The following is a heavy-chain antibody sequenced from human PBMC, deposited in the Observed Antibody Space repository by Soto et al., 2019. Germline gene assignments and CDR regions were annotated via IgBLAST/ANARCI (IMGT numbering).Heavy chain of an antibody. D-gene: IGHD5-18*01. J-gene: IGHJ4*02. CDR2: IIPIFGTA. CDR3: ARVSATGDTAMVTGD. CDR1: GGTFSSYA. Sequence: QVQLVQSGAEVKKPGSSVKVSCKASGGTFSSYAISWVRQAPGQGLEWMGGIIPIFGTANYAQKFQGRVKITADKSTSTANMELSSLRSEDTAVYYCARVSATGDTAMVTGDWGQGTLVTVSS. V-gene: IGHV1-69*06.